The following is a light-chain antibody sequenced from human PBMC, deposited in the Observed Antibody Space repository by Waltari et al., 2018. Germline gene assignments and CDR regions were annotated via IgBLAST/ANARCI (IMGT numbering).Light chain of an antibody. CDR1: QTVSTS. Sequence: EIVMTQSPATLSVSPGERATLSCRASQTVSTSLAWYQQKPGQAPRLLIYGASTRATGIPARFSGSGSGREVTLTITSLQSEDFAVYYCQQYNNWPAGTFGQGTKVEIK. CDR3: QQYNNWPAGT. J-gene: IGKJ1*01. V-gene: IGKV3-15*01. CDR2: GAS.